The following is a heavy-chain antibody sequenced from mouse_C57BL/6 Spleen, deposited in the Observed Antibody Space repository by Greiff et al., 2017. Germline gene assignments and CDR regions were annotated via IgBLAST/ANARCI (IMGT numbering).Heavy chain of an antibody. CDR2: INPNNGGT. CDR1: GYTFTDYN. CDR3: AREGGYYSKEGFAY. D-gene: IGHD2-5*01. Sequence: VQLQQSGPELVKPGASVTIPCKASGYTFTDYNMDWVKQTHGKSLEWIGAINPNNGGTIYNQKFKGKATLTVDKSSSTAYMELRSLTSEDTAFYYCAREGGYYSKEGFAYWGQGTLVTVSA. J-gene: IGHJ3*01. V-gene: IGHV1-18*01.